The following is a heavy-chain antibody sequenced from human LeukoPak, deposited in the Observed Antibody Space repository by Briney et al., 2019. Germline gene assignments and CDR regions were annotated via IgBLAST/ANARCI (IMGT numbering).Heavy chain of an antibody. Sequence: GGSLRLSCAASGFIFSNYYMGWVRQAPGKGLEWVANIQEDGSATYYVDSVKGRFTISRDNTKNSLDLQMNSLRAEDTAVYFCARRKEVQTTFDCWGQGTLVTVSS. CDR1: GFIFSNYY. J-gene: IGHJ4*02. V-gene: IGHV3-7*01. CDR2: IQEDGSAT. CDR3: ARRKEVQTTFDC. D-gene: IGHD1-14*01.